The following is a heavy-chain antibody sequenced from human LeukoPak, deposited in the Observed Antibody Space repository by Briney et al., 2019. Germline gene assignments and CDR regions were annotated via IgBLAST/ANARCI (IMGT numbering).Heavy chain of an antibody. CDR1: GFTFSSYS. Sequence: GGSLRLFCVASGFTFSSYSMNWVRQAPGKGLEWVSGINWNGGSTGYVDSVKGRFTISRDNAKNSLYLQMNSLRAEDTALYYCARGIDDGDNWFDSWGQGTLVTVSS. CDR2: INWNGGST. J-gene: IGHJ5*01. CDR3: ARGIDDGDNWFDS. V-gene: IGHV3-20*04. D-gene: IGHD1-1*01.